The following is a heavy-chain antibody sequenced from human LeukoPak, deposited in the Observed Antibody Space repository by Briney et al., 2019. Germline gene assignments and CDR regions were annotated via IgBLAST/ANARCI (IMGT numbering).Heavy chain of an antibody. CDR2: ISAYNGNT. CDR3: ARDQMHPYYDFWSGYYGLNYYYMDV. D-gene: IGHD3-3*01. CDR1: GYTFTSYG. Sequence: EASVKVSCKASGYTFTSYGISWVRQAPGQGLEWMGWISAYNGNTNYAQKLQGRVTMTTDTSTSTAYMELRSLRSDDTAVYYCARDQMHPYYDFWSGYYGLNYYYMDVWGKGTTVTVSS. J-gene: IGHJ6*03. V-gene: IGHV1-18*01.